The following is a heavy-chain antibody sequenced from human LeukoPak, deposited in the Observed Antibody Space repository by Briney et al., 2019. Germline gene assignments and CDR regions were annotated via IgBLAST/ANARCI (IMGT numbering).Heavy chain of an antibody. CDR2: ISGSGGYT. CDR1: EFTFSSYA. CDR3: AKERGSGWYYFDY. Sequence: SGGSLRLSCATSEFTFSSYAMSWVRQAPGKGLEWVSGISGSGGYTYYADSVKRRFTISRDNSKNTLYLQMNSLRAEDTAIYYCAKERGSGWYYFDYWGQGTLVTVSS. V-gene: IGHV3-23*01. D-gene: IGHD6-19*01. J-gene: IGHJ4*02.